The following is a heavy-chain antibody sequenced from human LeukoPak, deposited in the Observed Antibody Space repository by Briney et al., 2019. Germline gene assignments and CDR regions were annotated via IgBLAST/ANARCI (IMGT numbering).Heavy chain of an antibody. J-gene: IGHJ6*03. CDR3: ARVASGYSGDYYYYYMDV. D-gene: IGHD5-12*01. Sequence: SETLSLTCTVSGGSISSGSYYWSWIRQPAGKGLEWIGRIYTSGSTNYNPSLKSRVTISVDTSKNQFSLKLSSVTAADTAVYYCARVASGYSGDYYYYYMDVWGKETTVTVSS. CDR1: GGSISSGSYY. CDR2: IYTSGST. V-gene: IGHV4-61*02.